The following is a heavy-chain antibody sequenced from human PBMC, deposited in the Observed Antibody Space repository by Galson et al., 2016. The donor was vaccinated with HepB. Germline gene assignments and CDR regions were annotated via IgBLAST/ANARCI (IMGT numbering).Heavy chain of an antibody. V-gene: IGHV4-39*01. Sequence: SETLSLTCTVSGGSISASNYYWTWVRQSPGEGLEWIGSINYSGNTFYTAPLRFRVTMSVDTSESQFSLHLTSVTAADTAVYYCASLIITGNGNFFDFWGQGALVTVAS. CDR1: GGSISASNYY. CDR2: INYSGNT. D-gene: IGHD3-22*01. CDR3: ASLIITGNGNFFDF. J-gene: IGHJ4*02.